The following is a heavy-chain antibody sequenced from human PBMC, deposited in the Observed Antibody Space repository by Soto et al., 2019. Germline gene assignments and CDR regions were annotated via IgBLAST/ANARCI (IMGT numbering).Heavy chain of an antibody. J-gene: IGHJ6*02. CDR2: ISSNGGST. CDR1: GFTFSSYA. Sequence: GGSLRLSCSASGFTFSSYAMHWVRQAPGKGLEYVSAISSNGGSTYYADSVKGRFTISRDNSKNTLYLQMSSLRAEDTAVYYCVKGCKWLGSKHYYYYGMDVWGQGTTVTVSS. D-gene: IGHD6-19*01. V-gene: IGHV3-64D*08. CDR3: VKGCKWLGSKHYYYYGMDV.